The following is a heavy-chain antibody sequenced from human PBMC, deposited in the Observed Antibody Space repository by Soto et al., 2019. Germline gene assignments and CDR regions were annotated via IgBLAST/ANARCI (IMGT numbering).Heavy chain of an antibody. CDR2: IYYSGST. CDR1: GGSLSSYY. J-gene: IGHJ4*02. CDR3: ARQLTGPRLFDY. Sequence: SETLSLTCTVSGGSLSSYYWSWIRQPPGKGLEWIGYIYYSGSTNYNPSLKSRVTISVDTSKNQFSLKLNSVTAADTAIYYCARQLTGPRLFDYWGQGTLVTVSS. V-gene: IGHV4-59*08. D-gene: IGHD3-10*01.